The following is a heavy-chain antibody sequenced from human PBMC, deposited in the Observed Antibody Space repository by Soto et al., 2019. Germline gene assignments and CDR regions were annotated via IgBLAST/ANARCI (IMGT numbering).Heavy chain of an antibody. Sequence: QVQLVESGGGVVQPGRSLRLSCAASGFTFSSYAMHWVRQAPGKGLEWVAVISYDGSNKYYADSVKGRFTISRDNSKNPLYLQMNSLRAEDTAVYYCARDPYGDYILGWFDPWGQGTLVTVSS. CDR1: GFTFSSYA. D-gene: IGHD4-17*01. CDR3: ARDPYGDYILGWFDP. CDR2: ISYDGSNK. V-gene: IGHV3-30-3*01. J-gene: IGHJ5*02.